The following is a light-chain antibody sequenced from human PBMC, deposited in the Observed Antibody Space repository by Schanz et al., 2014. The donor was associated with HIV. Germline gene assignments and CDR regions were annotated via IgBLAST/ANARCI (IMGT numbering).Light chain of an antibody. J-gene: IGLJ1*01. V-gene: IGLV1-40*01. CDR1: SSNIGAGYD. CDR3: AAWDDSLSGGYV. CDR2: GNS. Sequence: QSVLTQPPSVSGAPGQRVTISCTGSSSNIGAGYDVHWYQHLPETAPKLLIYGNSNRPSGVPDRFSGSKSGTSASLAISGLRSEDEADYYCAAWDDSLSGGYVFGSGTKLTVL.